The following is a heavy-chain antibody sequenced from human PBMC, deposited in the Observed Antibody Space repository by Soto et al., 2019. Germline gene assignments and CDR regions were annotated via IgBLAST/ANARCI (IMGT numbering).Heavy chain of an antibody. Sequence: QVQLVESGGGVVQPGGALRISCAASGFTFSNYCMHWVRQAPGKGLEWVAVIGYDGNNKYYADSVKGRFTISRDNSNNTLYVQMTSLRAEDTAVYYCARGLHSLFDYWGKGTLVTVSS. J-gene: IGHJ4*02. V-gene: IGHV3-33*01. CDR2: IGYDGNNK. CDR3: ARGLHSLFDY. D-gene: IGHD2-21*01. CDR1: GFTFSNYC.